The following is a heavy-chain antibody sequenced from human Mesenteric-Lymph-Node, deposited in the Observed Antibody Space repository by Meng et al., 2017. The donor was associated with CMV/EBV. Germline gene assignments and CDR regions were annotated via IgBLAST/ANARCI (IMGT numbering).Heavy chain of an antibody. CDR2: FSWNTDKV. CDR1: GFDFHNYA. V-gene: IGHV3-9*01. Sequence: GGSLRLSCAASGFDFHNYAMHWVRQAPGKALEWVSGFSWNTDKVYYADSIKGRFSISRDNSKNTLYLQMNSLRAEDTAVYYCAKVRRATYGMDVWGQGTTVTVSS. CDR3: AKVRRATYGMDV. J-gene: IGHJ6*02.